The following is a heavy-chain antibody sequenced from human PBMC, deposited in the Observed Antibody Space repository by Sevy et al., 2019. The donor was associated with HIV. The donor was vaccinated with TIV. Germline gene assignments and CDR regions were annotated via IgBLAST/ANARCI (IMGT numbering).Heavy chain of an antibody. CDR3: TTIPVDTANYYYYYYGMDV. Sequence: GESLKISCAASGFTFSNAWMSWVRQAPGKGLEWVGRIKSKTDGGTTDYAAPVKGRFTISRDDSKNTLYLQMNSLKTEDTAVYYCTTIPVDTANYYYYYYGMDVWGQGTTVTVSS. D-gene: IGHD5-18*01. CDR1: GFTFSNAW. V-gene: IGHV3-15*01. J-gene: IGHJ6*02. CDR2: IKSKTDGGTT.